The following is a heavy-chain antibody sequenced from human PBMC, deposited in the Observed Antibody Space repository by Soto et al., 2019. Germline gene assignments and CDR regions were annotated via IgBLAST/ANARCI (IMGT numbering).Heavy chain of an antibody. V-gene: IGHV3-23*01. Sequence: GGSLRLSCVASGVTCTTNAMEWVRQAPGKGLEWVSFISGDDGSGNYADSVKGRFTISRDNSKNTLYLQMNSLRAEDTAIYYCVKEASGWQPRGSFDLWDPATMLTLS. CDR1: GVTCTTNA. J-gene: IGHJ3*01. CDR2: ISGDDGSG. D-gene: IGHD6-19*01. CDR3: VKEASGWQPRGSFDL.